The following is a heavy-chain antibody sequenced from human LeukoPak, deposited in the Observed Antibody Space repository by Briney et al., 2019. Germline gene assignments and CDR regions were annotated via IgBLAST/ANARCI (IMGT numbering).Heavy chain of an antibody. V-gene: IGHV4-39*01. Sequence: PSETLSLTCTVSGGSISSSSYYAGWIRPPPGKGLEWIGSIYYSGSTYYNPSLNRRPTISVDTSTNPLSHMLSSLTAAPPAIHYCASLSTQGSGYDLGDCFDNWGQGNLVTVSS. CDR2: IYYSGST. J-gene: IGHJ4*02. D-gene: IGHD5-12*01. CDR1: GGSISSSSYY. CDR3: ASLSTQGSGYDLGDCFDN.